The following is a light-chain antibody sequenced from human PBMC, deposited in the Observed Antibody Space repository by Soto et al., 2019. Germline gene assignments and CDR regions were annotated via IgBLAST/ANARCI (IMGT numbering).Light chain of an antibody. CDR1: QSVISSY. CDR3: QQYGSSPC. CDR2: GAS. V-gene: IGKV3-20*01. J-gene: IGKJ3*01. Sequence: EIVLTQSPGTLSLSPGERATLPCRDSQSVISSYLAWYQQKPGQAPRLLIYGASSRATGIPDRFSVSGSGTDFTLTISRLQPEDFAVSYCQQYGSSPCFGTGTKVDIK.